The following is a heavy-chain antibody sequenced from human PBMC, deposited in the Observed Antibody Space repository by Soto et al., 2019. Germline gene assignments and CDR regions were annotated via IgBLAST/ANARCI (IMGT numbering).Heavy chain of an antibody. CDR1: GFTFRIYA. CDR2: ISGSGGST. D-gene: IGHD6-25*01. V-gene: IGHV3-23*01. Sequence: PGGSLRLSYAASGFTFRIYAMSWVRQAPGKGLEWVSAISGSGGSTYYADSVKGRFTISRDNSKNTLYLQMNSLRAEDTAVYYCAKQGAALNYYYYYMDVWGKGTTVTVSS. J-gene: IGHJ6*03. CDR3: AKQGAALNYYYYYMDV.